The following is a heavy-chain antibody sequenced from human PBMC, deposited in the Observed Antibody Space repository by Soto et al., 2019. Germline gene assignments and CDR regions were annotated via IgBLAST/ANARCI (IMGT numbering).Heavy chain of an antibody. CDR3: RSSTSCYDESCVDV. D-gene: IGHD2-2*01. CDR1: GHTFTDCY. Sequence: ASVKVSCKASGHTFTDCYMHWVRQAPGQGLEWMGWINPNSGGTNYAQKFQGRVTMTRDTSKNHFSLELSSVTAADTAIYYCRSSTSCYDESCVDVWGQGTMVTVSS. V-gene: IGHV1-2*02. J-gene: IGHJ6*02. CDR2: INPNSGGT.